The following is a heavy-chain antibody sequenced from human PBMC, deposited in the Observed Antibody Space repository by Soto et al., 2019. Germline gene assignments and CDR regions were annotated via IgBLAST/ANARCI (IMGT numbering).Heavy chain of an antibody. CDR1: GGSISSGDYY. J-gene: IGHJ4*02. CDR2: IYYSGST. V-gene: IGHV4-30-4*01. Sequence: SETLSLTCTVSGGSISSGDYYWSWIRQPPGKGLEWIGYIYYSGSTYYNPSLKSRVTISVDTSKNQFSLKLSSVTAADTAVYYCHREMATIHFDYWGQGNLVTVSS. CDR3: HREMATIHFDY.